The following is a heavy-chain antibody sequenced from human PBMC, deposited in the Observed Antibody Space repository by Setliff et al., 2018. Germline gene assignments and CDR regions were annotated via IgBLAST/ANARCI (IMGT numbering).Heavy chain of an antibody. J-gene: IGHJ6*03. CDR2: INGDATIT. D-gene: IGHD7-27*01. CDR1: GFTFSNCW. V-gene: IGHV3-74*01. CDR3: AALDWGENFYNVDA. Sequence: PGGSLRLSCTASGFTFSNCWVSWVRQAPGKGLMWLSRINGDATITNYADSVKGRFTISRDNGRNTLYLQINSLRGEDTGVYFCAALDWGENFYNVDAWGKGTTVTVSS.